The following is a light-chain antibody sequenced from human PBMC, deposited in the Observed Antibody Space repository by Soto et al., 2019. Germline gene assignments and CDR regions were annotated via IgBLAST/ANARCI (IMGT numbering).Light chain of an antibody. CDR2: GAS. J-gene: IGKJ3*01. CDR1: QSVTSNY. CDR3: QQYGGSSVFT. V-gene: IGKV3-20*01. Sequence: ETVLRQSPGTLSLSPGEKATLSCRASQSVTSNYLAWYQQKPGQAPRLLIYGASSRATGVPDRFSGSGSGTDFTLTISRLEPEDFAVYYCQQYGGSSVFTFGPGTKVDIK.